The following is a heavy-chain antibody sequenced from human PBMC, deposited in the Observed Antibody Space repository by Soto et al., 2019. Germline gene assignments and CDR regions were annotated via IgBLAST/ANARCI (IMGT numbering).Heavy chain of an antibody. V-gene: IGHV1-18*01. Sequence: AASVKVSCKASGYTFTSYGISWVRQAPGQGLEWMGWISAYNGNTNYAQKLQGRVTMTTDTSTSTAYMELRSLRSDDTAVYYCARAWFGFLEWLPDFDYWGQGTLVTVSS. CDR3: ARAWFGFLEWLPDFDY. CDR1: GYTFTSYG. D-gene: IGHD3-3*01. J-gene: IGHJ4*02. CDR2: ISAYNGNT.